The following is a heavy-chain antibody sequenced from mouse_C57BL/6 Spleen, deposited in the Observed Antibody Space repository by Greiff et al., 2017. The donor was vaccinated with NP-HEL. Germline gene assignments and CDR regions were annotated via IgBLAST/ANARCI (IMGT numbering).Heavy chain of an antibody. CDR1: GYAFSSSW. CDR3: ARWSNYDFAY. CDR2: IYPGDGDT. V-gene: IGHV1-82*01. D-gene: IGHD2-5*01. Sequence: QVQLQQSGPELVKPGASVKISCKASGYAFSSSWMNWVKQRPGKGLEWIGRIYPGDGDTNYNGKFKGKATLTADKSSSTAYMQLSSLTSEDSAVYFCARWSNYDFAYWGQGTLVTVSA. J-gene: IGHJ3*01.